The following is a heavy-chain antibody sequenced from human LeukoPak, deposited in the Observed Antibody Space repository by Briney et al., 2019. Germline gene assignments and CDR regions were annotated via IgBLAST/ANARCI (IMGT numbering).Heavy chain of an antibody. D-gene: IGHD3-22*01. CDR3: ARVKRRYYDSSGTYYFDY. CDR2: IKQDGSEK. CDR1: GFTFSSYW. V-gene: IGHV3-7*01. J-gene: IGHJ4*02. Sequence: GGSLRLSCAASGFTFSSYWMSWVRQAPGKGLEWVANIKQDGSEKCYVDSVKGRFTISRDNAKNSLYLQMNSLRAEDTAVYYCARVKRRYYDSSGTYYFDYWGQGTLVTVSS.